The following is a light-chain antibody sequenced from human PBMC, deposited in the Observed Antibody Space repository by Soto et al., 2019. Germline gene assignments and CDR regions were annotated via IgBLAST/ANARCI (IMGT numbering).Light chain of an antibody. CDR2: GGS. V-gene: IGKV3-20*01. Sequence: EIVLTQSPVTLSLSPGERATLSCRASQSVTSTYLAWYQQKPGQSPRLIIHGGSTRASGFPDRFSGGGSGTDFTLTISRLEPEDSAVYYCHCQQFDSSRVYSFGQGTKLEI. J-gene: IGKJ2*03. CDR1: QSVTSTY. CDR3: QQFDSSRVYS.